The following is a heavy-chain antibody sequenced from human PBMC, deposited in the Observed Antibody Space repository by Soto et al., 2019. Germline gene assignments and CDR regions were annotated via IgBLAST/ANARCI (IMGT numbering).Heavy chain of an antibody. D-gene: IGHD4-17*01. Sequence: EEQLVESGGGSVQPGRSLSLSCTGSGFTFGDYAVTWFRQAPGKGLEWVGVIRSKVYGGTTEYAASVAGRFSISRDDSKSIAYLQMDSLRIEDTALYFCTRDWRVTVTTTFLWGQGTLVTVSA. CDR2: IRSKVYGGTT. V-gene: IGHV3-49*03. J-gene: IGHJ4*02. CDR3: TRDWRVTVTTTFL. CDR1: GFTFGDYA.